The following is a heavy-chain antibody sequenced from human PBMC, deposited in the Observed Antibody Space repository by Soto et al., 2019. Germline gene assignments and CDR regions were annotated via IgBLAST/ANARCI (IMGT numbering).Heavy chain of an antibody. CDR3: ARELTVIAVGVEDYYYYGMDV. J-gene: IGHJ6*01. V-gene: IGHV1-46*04. D-gene: IGHD3-22*01. CDR1: GYTVTSYY. CDR2: INPRGGIT. Sequence: ASAKVSCKASGYTVTSYYVHWVRQAPAQGLEWMGIINPRGGITKYAQKLQGRLTMTRDTSTSTFYMELSSLRSEDTAVYYCARELTVIAVGVEDYYYYGMDVWGQGTTVTVSS.